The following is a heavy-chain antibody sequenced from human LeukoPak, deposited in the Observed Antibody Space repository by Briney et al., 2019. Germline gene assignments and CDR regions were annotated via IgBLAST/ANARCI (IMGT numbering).Heavy chain of an antibody. J-gene: IGHJ4*02. Sequence: GESLKISSAASGFTFSSAGMHWVRQAPGKGLEWVAVILYDGSKEYYPDSVKGRFTISRDNSKDTLYLQMNSLRVEDTAVYYCAKEQSSGWYRVADHWGQGTLVTVSS. D-gene: IGHD6-19*01. CDR2: ILYDGSKE. CDR1: GFTFSSAG. V-gene: IGHV3-30*18. CDR3: AKEQSSGWYRVADH.